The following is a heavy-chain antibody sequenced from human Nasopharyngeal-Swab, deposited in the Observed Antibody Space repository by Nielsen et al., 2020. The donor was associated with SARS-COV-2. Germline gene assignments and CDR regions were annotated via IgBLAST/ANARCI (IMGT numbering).Heavy chain of an antibody. V-gene: IGHV4-38-2*02. CDR2: IYHSGST. J-gene: IGHJ4*01. D-gene: IGHD5-18*01. Sequence: SETLSLTCTVSGYSISSGYYWGWIRQPPGKGLEWIGSIYHSGSTYYNPSLKSRVTISVDTSKTQFSLKLSSVTAADTAVYYCARLQGYRYFDSWGPAPLVTVSS. CDR3: ARLQGYRYFDS. CDR1: GYSISSGYY.